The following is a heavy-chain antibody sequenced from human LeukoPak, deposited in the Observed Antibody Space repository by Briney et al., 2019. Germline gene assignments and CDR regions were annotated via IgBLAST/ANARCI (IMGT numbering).Heavy chain of an antibody. V-gene: IGHV3-30*18. J-gene: IGHJ4*02. D-gene: IGHD3-10*01. CDR1: GFTFSSYG. CDR2: ISYDGSNK. Sequence: GGSLRLSCAASGFTFSSYGMHWVRQAQGKGLEWVAVISYDGSNKYYADSVKGRFTISRDNSKNTLYLQMNSLRAEDTAVYYCAKDNRGSGSYLDYWGQGTLVTVSS. CDR3: AKDNRGSGSYLDY.